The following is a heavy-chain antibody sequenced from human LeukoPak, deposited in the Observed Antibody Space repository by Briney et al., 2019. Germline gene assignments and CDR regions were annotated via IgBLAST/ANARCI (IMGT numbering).Heavy chain of an antibody. CDR2: IYHSGST. V-gene: IGHV4-38-2*02. D-gene: IGHD5-12*01. CDR1: GFTFSNYW. CDR3: AREGVVAAVRVRWFDP. Sequence: GSLRLSCAASGFTFSNYWMHWIRQPPGKGLEWIGSIYHSGSTYYNPSLKSRVTISVDTSKNQFSLKLSSVTAADTAVYYCAREGVVAAVRVRWFDPWGQGTLVTVSS. J-gene: IGHJ5*02.